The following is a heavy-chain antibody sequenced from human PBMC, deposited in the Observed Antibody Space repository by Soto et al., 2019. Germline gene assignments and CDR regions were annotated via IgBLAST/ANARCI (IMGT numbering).Heavy chain of an antibody. CDR2: IYYSRST. CDR3: ARHTPASSISDH. CDR1: GGSISSYY. V-gene: IGHV4-59*08. J-gene: IGHJ4*02. D-gene: IGHD2-15*01. Sequence: SETLSLTCTVSGGSISSYYWSWIRQPPGKGLERIGYIYYSRSTNYNPALKSRVTISVDTSKNQFSLKLSSVTAADTAVYYCARHTPASSISDHWGQGTLVTVSS.